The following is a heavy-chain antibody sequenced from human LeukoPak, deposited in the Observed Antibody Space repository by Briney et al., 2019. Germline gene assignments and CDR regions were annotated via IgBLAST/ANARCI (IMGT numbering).Heavy chain of an antibody. CDR1: GGSFSGYY. CDR3: ARGLGCSSTSCYVGNIENNNWFDP. V-gene: IGHV4-34*01. J-gene: IGHJ5*02. CDR2: INHSGST. Sequence: SSETLSLTCAVYGGSFSGYYWSWIRQPPGKGLEWIGEINHSGSTNYNPSLKSRVTISVDTSKNQFSLKLSSVTAADTAVYYCARGLGCSSTSCYVGNIENNNWFDPWGQGTLVTVSS. D-gene: IGHD2-2*01.